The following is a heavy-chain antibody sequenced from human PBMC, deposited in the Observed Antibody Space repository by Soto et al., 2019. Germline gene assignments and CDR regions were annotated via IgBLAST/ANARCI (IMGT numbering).Heavy chain of an antibody. Sequence: GGSLRLSCAGFGFPFTNYGMYWVRQAPGKGLEWVAVLSFDGSTENYADSVKGRFTISRDNSKNTLSLQMNSLRPEDTAVYYCARGSGAHYNSGTLLDWGQGTRVTVSS. V-gene: IGHV3-30*03. CDR2: LSFDGSTE. D-gene: IGHD6-25*01. CDR1: GFPFTNYG. CDR3: ARGSGAHYNSGTLLD. J-gene: IGHJ4*02.